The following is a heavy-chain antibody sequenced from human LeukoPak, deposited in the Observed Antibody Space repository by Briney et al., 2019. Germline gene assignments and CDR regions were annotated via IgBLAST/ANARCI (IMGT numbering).Heavy chain of an antibody. CDR2: MNPSSGYT. V-gene: IGHV1-8*01. D-gene: IGHD1-14*01. J-gene: IGHJ2*01. Sequence: GASVTVSCKASGYPFTTYDINWVRQAPGQGLEWMGWMNPSSGYTGYSQKFQGRVTMTRNTSITTAYMELSSLRSEDTAVYYCARISDHNWYFDLWGRGTLVTVSS. CDR3: ARISDHNWYFDL. CDR1: GYPFTTYD.